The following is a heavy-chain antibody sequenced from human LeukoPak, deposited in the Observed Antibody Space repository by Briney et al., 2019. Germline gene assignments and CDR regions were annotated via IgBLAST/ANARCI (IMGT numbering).Heavy chain of an antibody. Sequence: GGSLRLSCAASGFTVSSNYMTWVRQAPGKGLEWVSVVYTGGSTYSADSVKGRFTVSRDNSKNTLYLQMNSLRAEDTAVYYCARDLAAAGLYFDYWGQGTLVTVSS. CDR1: GFTVSSNY. CDR2: VYTGGST. CDR3: ARDLAAAGLYFDY. V-gene: IGHV3-53*01. J-gene: IGHJ4*02. D-gene: IGHD6-13*01.